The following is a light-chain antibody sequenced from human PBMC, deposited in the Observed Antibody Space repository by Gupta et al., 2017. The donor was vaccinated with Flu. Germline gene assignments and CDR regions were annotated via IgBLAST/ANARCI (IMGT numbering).Light chain of an antibody. CDR3: NSHEGSKSLEV. J-gene: IGLJ2*01. CDR2: EVN. Sequence: HSALTHPPSPSGSPAQSVTTASTGTSIAVGHYNYVSWYQQHPGKAPKLLISEVNRRPSGVPDRFSGSKSGNTASLTVTGLQAEDEADYYCNSHEGSKSLEVFGGGTKVTVL. V-gene: IGLV2-8*01. CDR1: SIAVGHYNY.